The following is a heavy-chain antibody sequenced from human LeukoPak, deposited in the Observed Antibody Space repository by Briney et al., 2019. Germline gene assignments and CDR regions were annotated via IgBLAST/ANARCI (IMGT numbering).Heavy chain of an antibody. Sequence: SETLSLTCTVSGGSISSGSYYWSWIRQPAGKGLEWIGRIYTSGSTNYNPSLKSRVTISVDTSKNQFSLKLSSVTAAGTAVYYCAREIAAAGRDAFDIWGQGTMVTVSS. CDR3: AREIAAAGRDAFDI. CDR2: IYTSGST. V-gene: IGHV4-61*02. D-gene: IGHD6-13*01. CDR1: GGSISSGSYY. J-gene: IGHJ3*02.